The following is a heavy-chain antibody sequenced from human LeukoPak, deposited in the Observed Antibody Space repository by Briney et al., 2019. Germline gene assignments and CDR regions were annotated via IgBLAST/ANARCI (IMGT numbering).Heavy chain of an antibody. CDR3: TTDMTFSKAFDP. Sequence: GGSLRLSCAASGFTFRYAWLSWVRQAPGKGLEWVGRVKSKIDGETTDYAAPVKDRFTILRDDSENMLFLQMSGPKTEDTGVYFCTTDMTFSKAFDPWGQGTPVTVSS. CDR1: GFTFRYAW. J-gene: IGHJ5*02. CDR2: VKSKIDGETT. V-gene: IGHV3-15*01. D-gene: IGHD2/OR15-2a*01.